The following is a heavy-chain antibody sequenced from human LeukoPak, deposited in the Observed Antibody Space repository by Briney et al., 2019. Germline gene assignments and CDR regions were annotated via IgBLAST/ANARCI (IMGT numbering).Heavy chain of an antibody. CDR2: ISGSGGST. CDR1: GFTFSSYA. CDR3: AKRMTTVVADAFDI. Sequence: GGSLRLSCAASGFTFSSYAMSWVRQAPGKGLEWVSAISGSGGSTGYADSVKGRFTISRDNPKNTLYLKVNSLRADDTAIYYCAKRMTTVVADAFDIWGQGTMVTVSS. D-gene: IGHD4-23*01. J-gene: IGHJ3*02. V-gene: IGHV3-23*01.